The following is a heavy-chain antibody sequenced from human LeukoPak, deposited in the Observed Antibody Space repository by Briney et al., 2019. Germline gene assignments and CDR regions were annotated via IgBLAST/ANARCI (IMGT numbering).Heavy chain of an antibody. CDR2: IYADGNT. CDR3: ARDSYGDANFDS. J-gene: IGHJ4*02. D-gene: IGHD4-17*01. CDR1: GFIVNTNY. Sequence: GGSLRLSCAASGFIVNTNYMTWVRQAPGRGLEWVSFIYADGNTSYADSAKGRFTISREISKNAVYLQMNSLRAEDTAVYYCARDSYGDANFDSWGQGTLVTVSS. V-gene: IGHV3-53*01.